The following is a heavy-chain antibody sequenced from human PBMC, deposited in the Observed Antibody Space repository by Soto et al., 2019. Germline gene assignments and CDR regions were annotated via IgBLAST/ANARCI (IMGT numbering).Heavy chain of an antibody. J-gene: IGHJ4*02. D-gene: IGHD1-26*01. V-gene: IGHV1-18*01. CDR2: VSAYNGNT. Sequence: ASVKVSCTASGYTFTRYYINWVRLAPGQGLEWMGWVSAYNGNTHYEQKLQGRVTLTTDTSTSTAYMELRSLRSDDTAVYFCARGGQWDFLSDYWGQGTLVTVSS. CDR3: ARGGQWDFLSDY. CDR1: GYTFTRYY.